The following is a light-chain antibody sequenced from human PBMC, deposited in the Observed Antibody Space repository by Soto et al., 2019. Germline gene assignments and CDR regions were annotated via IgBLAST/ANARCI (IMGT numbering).Light chain of an antibody. Sequence: DIVLTHSPGTLSLSPGERATLSCRASQSVSSSYLAWYQQKPGQAPRLLIYGASSRATGIPDRFSGSGSGTDFTLTISRLEPEDFAVYYCQQYGSSLPGTFGQGTKVDIK. CDR2: GAS. V-gene: IGKV3-20*01. CDR1: QSVSSSY. CDR3: QQYGSSLPGT. J-gene: IGKJ1*01.